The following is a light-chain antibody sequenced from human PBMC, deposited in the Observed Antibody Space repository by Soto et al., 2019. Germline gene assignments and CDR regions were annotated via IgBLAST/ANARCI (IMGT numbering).Light chain of an antibody. CDR1: QTVKTN. CDR3: LQYNNWPPLT. J-gene: IGKJ5*01. CDR2: AAS. Sequence: ILMTQSPATLSLSPGEGATLSCRASQTVKTNLDWYQHKPGQAPRLLIYAASTRAPGVPDRFSGSGSGTEFTLTISSLQSEDFAVYYCLQYNNWPPLTFGQGTRLEIK. V-gene: IGKV3-15*01.